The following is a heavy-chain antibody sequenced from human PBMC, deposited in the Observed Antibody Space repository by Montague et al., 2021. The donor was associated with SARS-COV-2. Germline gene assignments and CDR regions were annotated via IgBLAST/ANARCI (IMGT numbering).Heavy chain of an antibody. J-gene: IGHJ4*02. D-gene: IGHD4-17*01. V-gene: IGHV6-1*01. CDR2: TYYRSKWYN. Sequence: CAISGDSVSSNSAAWNWIRQSPSRGLEWLGRTYYRSKWYNDYAVSVKSRISIDPDTSKNQFFLHLRSVTPEDTGVYYCVRDTGSAQAGFDAWGQGTLVTVPS. CDR3: VRDTGSAQAGFDA. CDR1: GDSVSSNSAA.